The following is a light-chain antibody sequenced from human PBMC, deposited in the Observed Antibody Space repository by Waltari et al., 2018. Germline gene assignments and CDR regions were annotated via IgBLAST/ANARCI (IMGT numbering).Light chain of an antibody. J-gene: IGLJ1*01. V-gene: IGLV2-14*03. CDR3: SSYKNSSTLYV. CDR2: DVT. CDR1: SSDVGGYNY. Sequence: QSALTQPASVSGSPGQSITISCPGTSSDVGGYNYVSWYQQHPGKAPKLMIYDVTNRPSGVSNRFSGAKSGNTASLTISGLQAEDEADYYCSSYKNSSTLYVFGSGSKVTVL.